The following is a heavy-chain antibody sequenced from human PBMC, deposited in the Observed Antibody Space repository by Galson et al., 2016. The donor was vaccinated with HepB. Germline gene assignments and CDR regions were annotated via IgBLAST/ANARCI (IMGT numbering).Heavy chain of an antibody. Sequence: SLRLSCAASGFSVSTNYMSWVRQAPGKGLEWVSVIYSGGSTYYADSVKGRFTISRDNSKNTVYLQMNSLRAEDTAVYYCARSECGGDCSSDYWGQGTLVTVSS. CDR1: GFSVSTNY. CDR2: IYSGGST. D-gene: IGHD2-21*01. V-gene: IGHV3-53*01. J-gene: IGHJ4*02. CDR3: ARSECGGDCSSDY.